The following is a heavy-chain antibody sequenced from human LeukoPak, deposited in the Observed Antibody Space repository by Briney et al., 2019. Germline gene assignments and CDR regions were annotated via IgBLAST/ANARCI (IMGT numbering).Heavy chain of an antibody. J-gene: IGHJ6*02. Sequence: PGGSLRLSCAASGFTFSSYAMSWVRQAPGKGLEWVSAISGSGGSTYYADSVKGRFTISRDNSKNTLYLHMNSLRAEDTAVYYCAKVRGSRITIFGVVIFASGGMDVWGQGTTVTVSS. V-gene: IGHV3-23*01. CDR2: ISGSGGST. D-gene: IGHD3-3*01. CDR1: GFTFSSYA. CDR3: AKVRGSRITIFGVVIFASGGMDV.